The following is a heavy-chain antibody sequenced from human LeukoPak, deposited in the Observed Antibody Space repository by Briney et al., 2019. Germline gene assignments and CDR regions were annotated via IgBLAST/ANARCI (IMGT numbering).Heavy chain of an antibody. CDR2: INPNSGGT. Sequence: ASVKVSCKASGYTFTSYYMHWVRQAPGQGLEWMGWINPNSGGTNYAQKFQGRVTMTRDTSISTAYMELSRLRSDDTAVYYCAPLWFGELLRSGDWGQGTLVTVSS. CDR3: APLWFGELLRSGD. J-gene: IGHJ4*02. V-gene: IGHV1-2*02. D-gene: IGHD3-10*01. CDR1: GYTFTSYY.